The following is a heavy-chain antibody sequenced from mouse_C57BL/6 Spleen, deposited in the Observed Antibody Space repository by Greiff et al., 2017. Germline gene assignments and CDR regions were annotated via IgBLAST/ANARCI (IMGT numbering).Heavy chain of an antibody. D-gene: IGHD2-2*01. Sequence: EVKVVESGGGLVKPGGSLKLSCAASGFTFSDYGMHWVRQAPEKGLEWVAYISSGSSTIYYADTVKGRFTISRDNAKNTLFLQMTSLRSEDTAMYYCAKEGLWFYYAMDYWGQGTSVTVSS. CDR3: AKEGLWFYYAMDY. J-gene: IGHJ4*01. CDR1: GFTFSDYG. CDR2: ISSGSSTI. V-gene: IGHV5-17*01.